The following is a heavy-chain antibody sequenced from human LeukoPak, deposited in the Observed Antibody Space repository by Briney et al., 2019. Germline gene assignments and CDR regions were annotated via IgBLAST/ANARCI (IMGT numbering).Heavy chain of an antibody. V-gene: IGHV3-21*01. Sequence: PGGSLRLSCAASGFTFSSYSMNWVRQAPGKGLEWVSSISSSSSYIYYADSVKGRFTISRDNAKNSLYLQMNSLRAEDTAVYYCARGLLSLVGSGSYLDYWGQGTLVTVSS. CDR3: ARGLLSLVGSGSYLDY. D-gene: IGHD3-10*01. J-gene: IGHJ4*02. CDR1: GFTFSSYS. CDR2: ISSSSSYI.